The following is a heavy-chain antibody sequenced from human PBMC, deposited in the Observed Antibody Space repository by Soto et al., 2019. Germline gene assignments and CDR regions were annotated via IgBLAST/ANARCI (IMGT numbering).Heavy chain of an antibody. D-gene: IGHD2-2*01. Sequence: GGSLRLSCAASGFTFSSYAMSWVRQAPGKGLEWVSAISGSGGSTYYADSVKGRFTISRDNSKNTLYLQMNSLRAEDTAVYYCAKGSPYCSSTSCYLGYWRQGTLVTVSS. CDR3: AKGSPYCSSTSCYLGY. CDR2: ISGSGGST. CDR1: GFTFSSYA. V-gene: IGHV3-23*01. J-gene: IGHJ4*02.